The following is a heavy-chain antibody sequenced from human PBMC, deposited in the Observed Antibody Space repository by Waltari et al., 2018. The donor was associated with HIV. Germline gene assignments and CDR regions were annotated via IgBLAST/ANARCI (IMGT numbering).Heavy chain of an antibody. CDR1: GDSISNSNYF. J-gene: IGHJ2*01. CDR3: ARHALRVGAAYWSFDL. D-gene: IGHD1-26*01. V-gene: IGHV4-39*01. CDR2: IYYSGST. Sequence: QLQLQESGPGLVKPSETLSLNCTVPGDSISNSNYFLGWIRQPPGKGLEWIGRIYYSGSTYYNPSLKSRVTISVDTSKNQFSLKVNSVTAADTAVYYCARHALRVGAAYWSFDLWGRGTLVTVSS.